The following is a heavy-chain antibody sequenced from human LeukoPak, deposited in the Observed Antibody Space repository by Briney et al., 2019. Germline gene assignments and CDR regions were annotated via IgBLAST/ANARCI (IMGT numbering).Heavy chain of an antibody. CDR3: ARVRAYSSGWNFDY. V-gene: IGHV1-2*02. CDR2: INPNSGAT. D-gene: IGHD6-19*01. J-gene: IGHJ4*02. CDR1: GYTFTEYY. Sequence: ASVRVSCKASGYTFTEYYMHWVRQAPGQGLEWMGWINPNSGATKYAQKFQGRVTMARDTSISTLYMELSRLRSDDTAVYYCARVRAYSSGWNFDYWGQGSLVTVSS.